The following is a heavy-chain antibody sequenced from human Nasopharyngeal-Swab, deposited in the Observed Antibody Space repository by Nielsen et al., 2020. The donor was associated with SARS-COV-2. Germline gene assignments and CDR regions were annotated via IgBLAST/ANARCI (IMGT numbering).Heavy chain of an antibody. V-gene: IGHV3-73*01. CDR1: GFIFSASA. J-gene: IGHJ4*02. CDR3: TTDFYFDY. CDR2: IGDKDHNYAT. Sequence: GVLKISCAASGFIFSASAIHWVRQASGKGLEWVGRIGDKDHNYATTYGASVQGRFTISRDDSKNTAFLQMDSLKTEDTALYYFTTDFYFDYWGQGTLVTVSS.